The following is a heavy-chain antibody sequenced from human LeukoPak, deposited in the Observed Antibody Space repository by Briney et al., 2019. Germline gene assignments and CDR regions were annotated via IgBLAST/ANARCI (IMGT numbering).Heavy chain of an antibody. J-gene: IGHJ4*02. V-gene: IGHV3-7*01. CDR1: GFTFSSYG. CDR2: VNQDGSGK. D-gene: IGHD5-24*01. Sequence: PGGSLRLSCAASGFTFSSYGMSWVRQAPGKGLEWVANVNQDGSGKYYVDSVKGRFTISKDNAKNSLYLQMNSLRAEDTAVYYCTSANYGPAYWGQGTLVTVSS. CDR3: TSANYGPAY.